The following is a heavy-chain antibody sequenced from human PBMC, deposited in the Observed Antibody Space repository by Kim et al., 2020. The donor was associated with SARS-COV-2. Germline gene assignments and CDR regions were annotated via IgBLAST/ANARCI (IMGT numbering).Heavy chain of an antibody. CDR3: AVTYSYGPDAFDI. J-gene: IGHJ3*02. V-gene: IGHV1-2*02. D-gene: IGHD5-18*01. CDR2: INPNSGGT. Sequence: ASVKVSCKASGYTFTGYYMHWVRQAPGQGLEWMGWINPNSGGTNYAQKFQGRVTMTRDTSISTAYMELSRLRSDDTAVYYCAVTYSYGPDAFDIWGQGTMVTVSS. CDR1: GYTFTGYY.